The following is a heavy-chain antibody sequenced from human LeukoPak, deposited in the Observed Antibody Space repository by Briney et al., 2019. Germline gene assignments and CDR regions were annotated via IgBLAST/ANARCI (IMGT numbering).Heavy chain of an antibody. CDR2: INHSGST. Sequence: SETLSLTCTVSGGSISSGSYYWSWIRQPPGKGLEWIGEINHSGSTNYNPSLKSRVTISVDTSKNQFSLKLSSVTAADTAVYYCARRDRSYYYYMDVWGKGTTVTISS. CDR3: ARRDRSYYYYMDV. CDR1: GGSISSGSYY. J-gene: IGHJ6*03. V-gene: IGHV4-39*07.